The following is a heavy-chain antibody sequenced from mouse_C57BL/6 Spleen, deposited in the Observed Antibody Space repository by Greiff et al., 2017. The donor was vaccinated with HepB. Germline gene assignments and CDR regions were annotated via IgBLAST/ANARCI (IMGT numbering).Heavy chain of an antibody. J-gene: IGHJ2*01. Sequence: EVQLVESGGGLVQPKGSLKLSCAASGFSFNTYAMNWVRQAPGKGMEWVARIRSKSNNYATYYADSVKDRVTISRDDSESMLYLQMNNLKTADTARYYCVRQGEYYYDYWGQGTTLTVSS. V-gene: IGHV10-1*01. CDR3: VRQGEYYYDY. CDR1: GFSFNTYA. CDR2: IRSKSNNYAT.